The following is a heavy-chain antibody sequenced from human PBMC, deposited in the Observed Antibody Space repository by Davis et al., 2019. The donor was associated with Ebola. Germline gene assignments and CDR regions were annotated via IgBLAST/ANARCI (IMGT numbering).Heavy chain of an antibody. CDR1: GDTVSSTA. J-gene: IGHJ3*02. D-gene: IGHD3/OR15-3a*01. V-gene: IGHV6-1*01. Sequence: HSQTLSLTCAISGDTVSSTAWNWIRQSPSRGLEWLGRTYYTSKWYNHYAASVKSRTTINADTSKNEFSLQLNSVTPEDTAVYYCARGWLRTGLDIWGQGTMVIVSS. CDR3: ARGWLRTGLDI. CDR2: TYYTSKWYN.